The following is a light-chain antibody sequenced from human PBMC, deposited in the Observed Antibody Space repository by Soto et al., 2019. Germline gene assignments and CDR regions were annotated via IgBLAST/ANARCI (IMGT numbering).Light chain of an antibody. CDR3: QQYNNWPLT. CDR2: DAS. V-gene: IGKV3D-15*01. J-gene: IGKJ4*01. CDR1: QSVDND. Sequence: EIVMTQSPATLSVSPGDRATLSCRASQSVDNDLAWYQQKPGQPPRLLIYDASTRATGIPARFSGSQSGTEFPLTISRLLSEDFAVYFCQQYNNWPLTFGGGTKVETK.